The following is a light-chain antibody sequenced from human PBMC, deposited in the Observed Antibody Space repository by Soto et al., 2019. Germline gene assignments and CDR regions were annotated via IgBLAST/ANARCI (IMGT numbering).Light chain of an antibody. CDR1: QSVSSN. V-gene: IGKV3-20*01. Sequence: EIVLTQSPGPVSFSPGERTGLSCSASQSVSSNLAWYQQKPGQAPRLLIYGASTRATGIPARFSGSGSGTDFTLTISRLEPEDFAVYYCQQYGRSPWTFGQGTKVDIK. J-gene: IGKJ1*01. CDR3: QQYGRSPWT. CDR2: GAS.